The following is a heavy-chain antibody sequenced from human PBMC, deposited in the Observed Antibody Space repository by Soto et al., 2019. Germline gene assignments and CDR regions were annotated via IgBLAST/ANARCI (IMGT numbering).Heavy chain of an antibody. CDR1: GFTFSVYA. CDR2: ISGSGGST. V-gene: IGHV3-23*01. D-gene: IGHD2-15*01. Sequence: GSLRLSCVVSGFTFSVYAMSWVRQAPGKGLEWVSAISGSGGSTYYADSVKGRFTISRDNSKNTLYLQMNSLRAEDTAVYYCAKDIVVVVAATVSFDIWGQGTMVSVSS. CDR3: AKDIVVVVAATVSFDI. J-gene: IGHJ3*02.